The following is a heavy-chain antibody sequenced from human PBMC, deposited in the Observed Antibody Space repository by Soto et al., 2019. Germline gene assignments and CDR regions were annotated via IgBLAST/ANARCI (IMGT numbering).Heavy chain of an antibody. CDR2: ISYGGGTT. CDR1: EFTFSNYA. V-gene: IGHV3-23*01. J-gene: IGHJ4*02. CDR3: AKNPGYYYDSTGYHFDY. Sequence: EVPLLESGGGLVQPGGSLRLSCAASEFTFSNYAMSWVRQAPGNGLEWVSAISYGGGTTYYADSVKGRFTISRDNSKNTLYLQMNSLRAEDTAVYYCAKNPGYYYDSTGYHFDYWGQGTLVTVSS. D-gene: IGHD3-22*01.